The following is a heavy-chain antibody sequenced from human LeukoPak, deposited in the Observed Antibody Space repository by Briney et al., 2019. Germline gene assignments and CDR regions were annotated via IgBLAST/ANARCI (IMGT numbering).Heavy chain of an antibody. J-gene: IGHJ5*02. D-gene: IGHD2-2*02. CDR2: IYPGDSDT. CDR1: GYSFTSYW. V-gene: IGHV5-51*01. CDR3: ARGIVVVPAAIQNWFDP. Sequence: GESLKISCKGSGYSFTSYWIGWVRQMPGKGLEWMGIIYPGDSDTRYSPSFQGQVTISADKSISTAYLQWSSLKASDTAMYYCARGIVVVPAAIQNWFDPWGQGILVTVSS.